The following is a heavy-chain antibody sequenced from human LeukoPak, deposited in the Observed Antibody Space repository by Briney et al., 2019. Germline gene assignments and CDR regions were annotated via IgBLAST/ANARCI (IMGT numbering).Heavy chain of an antibody. Sequence: ASVKVSCKTSGYSFTSHGISWVRQAPGQGLECMGWISTYNENTDLTQKFQGRVTMTTDESASTAYMELRILRSDDTAMYYCARDIVGDGDLDYWGQGTLVTVSS. CDR1: GYSFTSHG. D-gene: IGHD3-16*02. J-gene: IGHJ4*02. CDR3: ARDIVGDGDLDY. V-gene: IGHV1-18*01. CDR2: ISTYNENT.